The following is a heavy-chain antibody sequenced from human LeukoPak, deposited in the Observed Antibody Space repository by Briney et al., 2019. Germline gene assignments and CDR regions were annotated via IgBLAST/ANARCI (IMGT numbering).Heavy chain of an antibody. CDR1: GGTFSSYA. D-gene: IGHD1-26*01. J-gene: IGHJ4*02. CDR2: IIPIFGTA. Sequence: ASVKVSCKASGGTFSSYAISWVRQAPGQGLEWMGGIIPIFGTANYAQKFQGRVTITTDESTSTAYMELSSLGSEDTAVYYCARQVGGSSHFDYWGLGTLVTVSS. V-gene: IGHV1-69*05. CDR3: ARQVGGSSHFDY.